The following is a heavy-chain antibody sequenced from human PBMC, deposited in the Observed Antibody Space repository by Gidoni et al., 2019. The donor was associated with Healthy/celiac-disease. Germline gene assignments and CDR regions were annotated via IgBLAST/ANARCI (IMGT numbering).Heavy chain of an antibody. V-gene: IGHV3-33*08. CDR1: RFTFSSYG. Sequence: QAQLVESGGGVVQPGRSLRLSCAASRFTFSSYGMHWVRQAPGKGLEWVAVIWYDGSNKYYADSVKGRFTISRDNSKNTLYLQMNSLRAEDTAVYYCARNSGPAGPFDYWGQGTLVTVSS. J-gene: IGHJ4*02. CDR3: ARNSGPAGPFDY. CDR2: IWYDGSNK. D-gene: IGHD6-19*01.